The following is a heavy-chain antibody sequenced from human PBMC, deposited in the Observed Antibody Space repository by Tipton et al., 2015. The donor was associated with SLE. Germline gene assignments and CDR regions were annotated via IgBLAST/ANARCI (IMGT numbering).Heavy chain of an antibody. CDR2: IIPIYDTP. CDR3: ARGSYYVY. Sequence: QVQLVQSGAEVKKPGSSVKVSCKASGGTFSSYAISWVRQAPGQGLEWMGGIIPIYDTPNYAQKFQEGRVTITADESTSTAYMELTSLRSEDTAVYYCARGSYYVYWGQGTLVTVSS. J-gene: IGHJ4*02. CDR1: GGTFSSYA. V-gene: IGHV1-69*01. D-gene: IGHD1-26*01.